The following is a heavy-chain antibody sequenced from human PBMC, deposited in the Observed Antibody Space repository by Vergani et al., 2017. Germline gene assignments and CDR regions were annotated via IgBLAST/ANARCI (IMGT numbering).Heavy chain of an antibody. CDR3: ARAKLSRYYDSSGYYGS. CDR2: IIPIFGTA. CDR1: GGTFSSYA. Sequence: QVQLVQSGAEVKKPGSSVKVSCKASGGTFSSYAISWVRQAPGQGLEWMGGIIPIFGTANYAQKFQGRVTITADKSTSTAYMELSSLRSEDTAVYYCARAKLSRYYDSSGYYGSWGQGTLVTVSS. V-gene: IGHV1-69*06. D-gene: IGHD3-22*01. J-gene: IGHJ4*02.